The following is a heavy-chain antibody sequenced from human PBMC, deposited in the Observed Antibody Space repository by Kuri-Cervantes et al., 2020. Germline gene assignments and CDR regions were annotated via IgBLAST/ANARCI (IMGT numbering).Heavy chain of an antibody. Sequence: SETLSLTCTVSGGSVSSGSSYWTWIRQPPGKGLEWIGYIYHIGTTNYNPSLKSRVTISIDTSKNQFSLTLNSVTAADTAVYYCAREAYQNMDVWGKGSTVTVSS. CDR1: GGSVSSGSSY. V-gene: IGHV4-61*01. J-gene: IGHJ6*03. CDR2: IYHIGTT. D-gene: IGHD2-2*01. CDR3: AREAYQNMDV.